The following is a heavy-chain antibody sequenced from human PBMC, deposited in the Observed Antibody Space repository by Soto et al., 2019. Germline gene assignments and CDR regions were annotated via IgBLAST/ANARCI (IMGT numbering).Heavy chain of an antibody. CDR2: ISSSSSYI. J-gene: IGHJ4*02. CDR1: GFTFSSYS. Sequence: GGSLRLSCAASGFTFSSYSMNWVRQAPGKGLEWVSSISSSSSYIYYADSVKGRFTISRDNAKNSLYLQMNSLRAEDTAVYYCARQVPGPYGSGSYFDYWGQGTLVTVSS. D-gene: IGHD3-10*01. V-gene: IGHV3-21*04. CDR3: ARQVPGPYGSGSYFDY.